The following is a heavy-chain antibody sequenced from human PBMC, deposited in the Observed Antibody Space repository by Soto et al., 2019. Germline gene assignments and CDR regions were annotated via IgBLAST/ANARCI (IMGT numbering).Heavy chain of an antibody. CDR3: ARDRDYGDYSGYYYYGMDV. Sequence: QVQLQESGPGLVKPSQTLSLTCTVSGGSISSGDYYWSWIRQPPGKGLEWIGYIYYSGSTYYNPSLQSRVTISVDTSKNQFSLKLSSVTAADTAVYYCARDRDYGDYSGYYYYGMDVWGQGTTVTVSS. D-gene: IGHD4-17*01. J-gene: IGHJ6*02. CDR2: IYYSGST. CDR1: GGSISSGDYY. V-gene: IGHV4-30-4*01.